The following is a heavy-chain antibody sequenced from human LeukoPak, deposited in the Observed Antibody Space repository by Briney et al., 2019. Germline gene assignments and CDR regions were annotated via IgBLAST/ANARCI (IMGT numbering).Heavy chain of an antibody. CDR2: IYYSGST. J-gene: IGHJ4*02. Sequence: PSETLSLTCTVSGGSISSSSYYWGWIRQPPGKGLEWIGSIYYSGSTYYNPSLKSRVTISVDTSKNQFSLKLSSVTAADTAVYYCARDPFPGKKPSGCSYFTYGARETLVTFPS. V-gene: IGHV4-39*07. D-gene: IGHD6-25*01. CDR3: ARDPFPGKKPSGCSYFTY. CDR1: GGSISSSSYY.